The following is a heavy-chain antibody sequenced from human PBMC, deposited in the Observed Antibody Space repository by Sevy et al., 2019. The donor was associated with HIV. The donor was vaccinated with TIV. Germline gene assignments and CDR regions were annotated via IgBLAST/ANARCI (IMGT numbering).Heavy chain of an antibody. V-gene: IGHV3-30*02. J-gene: IGHJ1*01. CDR1: GFTFSSYG. CDR3: AKDLPCTSCYGYFQH. D-gene: IGHD2-2*01. CDR2: IRYDGSNK. Sequence: GGSLRLSCAASGFTFSSYGMHWVRQAPGKGLEWVAFIRYDGSNKYYADSVKGRFTISRDNSKNTPYLQMNSLRAEDTAVYYCAKDLPCTSCYGYFQHWGQGTLVTVSS.